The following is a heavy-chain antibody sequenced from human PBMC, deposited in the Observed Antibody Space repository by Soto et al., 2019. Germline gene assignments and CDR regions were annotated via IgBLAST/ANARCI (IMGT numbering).Heavy chain of an antibody. D-gene: IGHD3-10*01. CDR1: GFTFSSYT. V-gene: IGHV3-21*02. CDR2: ISSRSTNT. CDR3: ARGTLYYFDY. Sequence: EVQLVESGGGLVKPGGSLRLSCEDSGFTFSSYTMNWVRRAPGKGLEWVSSISSRSTNTHYADSVRGRFTISRDNAKRSLYLQMNSLRAEDTAVDYCARGTLYYFDYWGQGTLVTVSS. J-gene: IGHJ4*02.